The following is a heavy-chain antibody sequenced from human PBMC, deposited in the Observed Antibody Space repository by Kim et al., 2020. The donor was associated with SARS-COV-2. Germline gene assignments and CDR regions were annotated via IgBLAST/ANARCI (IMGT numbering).Heavy chain of an antibody. CDR3: AKRQQSRMDV. CDR1: GDTVSSNSAI. D-gene: IGHD6-13*01. V-gene: IGHV6-1*01. CDR2: TYFRSKWYN. J-gene: IGHJ6*02. Sequence: SQTLSLTCAISGDTVSSNSAIWNWLRQSPSRGLEWLGRTYFRSKWYNDYAVSVRSRITINADTSKNQFSLQLNSVTPEDAAVYYCAKRQQSRMDVWGQGTTGTVSS.